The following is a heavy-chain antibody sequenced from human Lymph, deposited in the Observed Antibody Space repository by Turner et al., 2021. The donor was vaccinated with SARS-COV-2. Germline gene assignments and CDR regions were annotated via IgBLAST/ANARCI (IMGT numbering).Heavy chain of an antibody. CDR3: ARDDREFWSGYYTHYYYYGMDV. Sequence: QVQLVESGGGVVQPGRSLRLSCAASGFTISSYAMPWVRQAPGKGLEWVAVISYDGSNKNYADSVKGRFTISRDNSKNTLYLQMNSLRAEDTAVYYCARDDREFWSGYYTHYYYYGMDVWGQGTTVTVSS. CDR1: GFTISSYA. D-gene: IGHD3-3*01. CDR2: ISYDGSNK. V-gene: IGHV3-30*04. J-gene: IGHJ6*02.